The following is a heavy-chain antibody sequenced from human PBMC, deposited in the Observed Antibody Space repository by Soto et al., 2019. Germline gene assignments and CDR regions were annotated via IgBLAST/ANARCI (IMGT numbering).Heavy chain of an antibody. CDR1: GFSLTTRGRT. D-gene: IGHD2-2*01. Sequence: SGPTLVNPTQTLTLTCTVSGFSLTTRGRTLGWIRQPPGGAPEWLALGYQYRPSLQSRLTFTEDISKNQVVLTMTDMDPVDTATYYCTLRDVSSRGPIYWGQGILVTVSS. V-gene: IGHV2-5*01. CDR3: TLRDVSSRGPIY. J-gene: IGHJ4*02. CDR2: GY.